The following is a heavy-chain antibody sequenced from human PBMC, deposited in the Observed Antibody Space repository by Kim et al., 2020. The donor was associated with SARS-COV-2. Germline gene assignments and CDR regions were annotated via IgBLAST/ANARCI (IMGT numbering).Heavy chain of an antibody. CDR3: AKNVHITSVTFLWYFDL. V-gene: IGHV3-23*01. J-gene: IGHJ2*01. D-gene: IGHD2-2*01. CDR2: IFGSGHGT. CDR1: RITFSSSA. Sequence: GGSLRLSCVASRITFSSSAMTWVRQAPGKGLEWVSTIFGSGHGTYYADSVKGRFVVSRDNSKNTLYLQMNNLRGDDTAIYDCAKNVHITSVTFLWYFDLGGRSPSVTLSS.